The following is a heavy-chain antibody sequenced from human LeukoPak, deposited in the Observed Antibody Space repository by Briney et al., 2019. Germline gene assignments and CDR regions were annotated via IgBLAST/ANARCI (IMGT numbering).Heavy chain of an antibody. D-gene: IGHD4-17*01. CDR2: ISWNSGSI. CDR1: GFTFDDYA. J-gene: IGHJ3*02. Sequence: GGSLRLSCAASGFTFDDYAMHWVRQAPGKGLEWVSGISWNSGSIGYADSVKGRFTISRDNAKNSLYQQMNSLRAEDMALYYCAKDLYGDYVLGAFDIWGQGTMVTVSS. CDR3: AKDLYGDYVLGAFDI. V-gene: IGHV3-9*03.